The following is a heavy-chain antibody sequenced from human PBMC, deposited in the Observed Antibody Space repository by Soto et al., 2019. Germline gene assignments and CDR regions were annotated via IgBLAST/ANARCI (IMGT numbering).Heavy chain of an antibody. CDR3: ARLQQFLWFGELTYRAYYFNY. CDR2: IYPGDSDT. D-gene: IGHD3-10*01. J-gene: IGHJ4*02. CDR1: GYSFSTYW. V-gene: IGHV5-51*01. Sequence: PGESLKISCTGSGYSFSTYWIAWVRQMPGKGLEWMGIIYPGDSDTRYSPSFQGQVTISADTSTKTAYLQWSSLKASDTAIYYCARLQQFLWFGELTYRAYYFNYWDPGTLAPVSP.